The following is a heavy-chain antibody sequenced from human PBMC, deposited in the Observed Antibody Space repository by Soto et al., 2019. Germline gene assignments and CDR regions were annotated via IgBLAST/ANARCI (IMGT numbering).Heavy chain of an antibody. CDR3: LSRHASSFCGCFES. J-gene: IGHJ4*02. D-gene: IGHD2-2*01. CDR1: GGSLSTNP. CDR2: TGSGTGPG. V-gene: IGHV1-69*06. Sequence: QVQLVQSGTEVKKPGSSVKVSCKASGGSLSTNPISWVRQAPGQGLEWMGGTGSGTGPGNHAQKFKGSITVIANKSTSTVYNDLPTSGTMGAAVFYSLSRHASSFCGCFESWGQGTL.